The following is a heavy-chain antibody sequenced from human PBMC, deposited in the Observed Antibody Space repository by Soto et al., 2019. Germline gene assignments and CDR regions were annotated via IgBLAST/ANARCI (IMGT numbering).Heavy chain of an antibody. J-gene: IGHJ4*02. CDR3: ARSVDTPTIDY. CDR2: SSGSGGIT. CDR1: GFTFSSYA. Sequence: PGGSLRLSCAASGFTFSSYAMSCLRQAPGKGLEGVSASSGSGGITYYADSVKGRFTISRDNSKNTLYLQMNSLRAEDTAVYYCARSVDTPTIDYWGQGTLVTVS. D-gene: IGHD5-18*01. V-gene: IGHV3-23*01.